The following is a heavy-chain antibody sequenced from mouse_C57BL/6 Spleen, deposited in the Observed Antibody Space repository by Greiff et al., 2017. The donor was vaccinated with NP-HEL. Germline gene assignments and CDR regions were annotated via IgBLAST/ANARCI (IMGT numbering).Heavy chain of an antibody. CDR3: ARHDYYGSSDY. CDR2: ISGGGGNT. D-gene: IGHD1-1*01. CDR1: GFTFSSYT. V-gene: IGHV5-9*01. J-gene: IGHJ2*01. Sequence: EVQRVESGGGLVKPGGSLKLSCAASGFTFSSYTMSWVRQTPEKRLEWVATISGGGGNTYYPDSVKGRFTISRDNAKNTLYLQMSSLRSEDTALYYCARHDYYGSSDYWGQGTTLTVSS.